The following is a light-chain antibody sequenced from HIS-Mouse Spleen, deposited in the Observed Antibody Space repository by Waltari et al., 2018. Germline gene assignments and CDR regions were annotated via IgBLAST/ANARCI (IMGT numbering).Light chain of an antibody. CDR1: QSVSSY. CDR2: DAS. V-gene: IGKV3-11*01. Sequence: EIVLTQSPATLSLSPGARATLSSRASQSVSSYLAWYQQKPGQAPRLLIYDASNRATGIPARFSGSGSGTDFTLTISSLEPEDFAVYYCQQRSNWYTFGQGTKLEIK. CDR3: QQRSNWYT. J-gene: IGKJ2*01.